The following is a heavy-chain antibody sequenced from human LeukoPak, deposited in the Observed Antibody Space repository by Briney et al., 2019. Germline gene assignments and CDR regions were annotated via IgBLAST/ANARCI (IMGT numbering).Heavy chain of an antibody. V-gene: IGHV7-4-1*02. D-gene: IGHD3-22*01. Sequence: GASVKVSCKASGYTVTSYAMNWVRQAPGQGLEWMGWINTNTGNPTYAQGFTGRFVFSLDTSVSTAYLQISSLKAEDTAVYYCARGRYYYDSSGYNNWFDPWGQGTLVTVSS. CDR1: GYTVTSYA. J-gene: IGHJ5*02. CDR2: INTNTGNP. CDR3: ARGRYYYDSSGYNNWFDP.